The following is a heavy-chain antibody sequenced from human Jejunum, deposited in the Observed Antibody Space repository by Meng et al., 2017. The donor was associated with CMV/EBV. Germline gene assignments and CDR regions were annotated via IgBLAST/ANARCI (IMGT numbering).Heavy chain of an antibody. V-gene: IGHV4-39*07. CDR3: ARLMVGATGYFDY. D-gene: IGHD1-26*01. CDR1: GGSISRSSYY. J-gene: IGHJ4*02. CDR2: IYYSGST. Sequence: GGSISRSSYYWGWIRQPPGKGLEWIGSIYYSGSTYYNPSLKSRVTISVDTSKNQFSLKLSSVTAADTAVYYCARLMVGATGYFDYWGQGTLVTVSS.